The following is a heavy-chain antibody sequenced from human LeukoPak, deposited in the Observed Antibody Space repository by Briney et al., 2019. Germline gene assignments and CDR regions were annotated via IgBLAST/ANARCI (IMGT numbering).Heavy chain of an antibody. J-gene: IGHJ5*02. V-gene: IGHV1-46*01. CDR2: INPSGGST. CDR1: GYTFTSYY. Sequence: ASVKVSCKASGYTFTSYYMHWVRQAPGQGLEWMGIINPSGGSTSYAQKFQGRVTMTRDTSTSTVYMELSSLRSEDTAVYYCAREHSGSWYFNPVGWFDPWGQGTLVTVSS. CDR3: AREHSGSWYFNPVGWFDP. D-gene: IGHD6-13*01.